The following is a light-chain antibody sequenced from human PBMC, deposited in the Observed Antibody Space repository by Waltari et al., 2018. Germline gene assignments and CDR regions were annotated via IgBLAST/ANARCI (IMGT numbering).Light chain of an antibody. CDR1: RSDVGSYVY. CDR3: SSYTSSGTVI. Sequence: QSALTQPASVSGSPGQSITISCTGTRSDVGSYVYVSWYQQHPGKGPKLMIFDVSNRPSGVSNRFSGSKSGNTASLTISGLQAEDEADYYCSSYTSSGTVIFGGGTKLTVL. J-gene: IGLJ2*01. V-gene: IGLV2-14*03. CDR2: DVS.